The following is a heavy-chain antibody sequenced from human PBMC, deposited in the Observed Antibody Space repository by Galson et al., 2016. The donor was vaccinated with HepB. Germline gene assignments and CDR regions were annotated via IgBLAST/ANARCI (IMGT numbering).Heavy chain of an antibody. CDR3: TTSGYSYGRFGY. Sequence: SLRLSCAASGFTFSNAWMSWVRQAPGKGLEWVSRIKSKTDGGTTDYSAPVNGGFTISRDDSENMLYLQLNSLKTEDTAVYYCTTSGYSYGRFGYWGQGALVTVSS. CDR2: IKSKTDGGTT. CDR1: GFTFSNAW. V-gene: IGHV3-15*01. D-gene: IGHD5-12*01. J-gene: IGHJ4*02.